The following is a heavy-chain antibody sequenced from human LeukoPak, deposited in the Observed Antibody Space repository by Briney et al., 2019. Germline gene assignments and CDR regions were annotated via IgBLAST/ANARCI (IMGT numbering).Heavy chain of an antibody. CDR2: IYTRGST. D-gene: IGHD2-15*01. J-gene: IGHJ3*02. Sequence: SETLSLTCTVSGGSLNNYYWSWIRQPAGKGLEWIGRIYTRGSTNYNPSLKSRVTMSVDTPKNQFSLKLSSVTAADTAVYYCARGRYCSADICSGGDAFDIWGQGTMVSVSS. V-gene: IGHV4-4*07. CDR1: GGSLNNYY. CDR3: ARGRYCSADICSGGDAFDI.